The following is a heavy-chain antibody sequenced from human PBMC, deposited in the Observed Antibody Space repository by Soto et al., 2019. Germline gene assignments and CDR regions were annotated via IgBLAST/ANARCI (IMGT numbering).Heavy chain of an antibody. CDR2: VDPSDSYT. V-gene: IGHV5-10-1*01. D-gene: IGHD2-2*02. CDR3: ARHAGPRNIVVVPAAIQHYYYGMDV. Sequence: PGESLKISCKGSGYSFTSYWISWVRQMPGKGLEWMGRVDPSDSYTNYSPSFQGHVTISADKSISTAYLQWSSLKASDTAMYYCARHAGPRNIVVVPAAIQHYYYGMDVWGQGTTVTVSS. J-gene: IGHJ6*02. CDR1: GYSFTSYW.